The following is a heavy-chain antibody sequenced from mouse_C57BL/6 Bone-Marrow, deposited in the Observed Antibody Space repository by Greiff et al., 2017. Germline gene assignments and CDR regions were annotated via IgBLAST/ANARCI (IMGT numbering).Heavy chain of an antibody. J-gene: IGHJ2*01. CDR1: GYTFTSYG. V-gene: IGHV1-81*01. CDR3: ARVVRRYCDY. Sequence: VQLQQSGAELARPGASVKLSCKASGYTFTSYGIRWVKQRTGQGLEWIGEIYPRSGNTYYNAKFKGKATLAADKSSSSASMELRSLTAEDSEVYVCARVVRRYCDYWGQGTTLTVSA. CDR2: IYPRSGNT. D-gene: IGHD1-1*01.